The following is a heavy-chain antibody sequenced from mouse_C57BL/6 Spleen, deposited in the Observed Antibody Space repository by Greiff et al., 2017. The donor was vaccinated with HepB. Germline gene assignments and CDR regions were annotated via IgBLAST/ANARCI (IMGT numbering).Heavy chain of an antibody. V-gene: IGHV3-1*01. Sequence: EVQVVESGPGMVKPSQSLSLTCTVTGYSITSGYDWHWIRHFPGNKLEWMGYISYSGSTNYNPSLKSRISITHDTSKNHFFLKLNSVTTEDTATYYCARAGAWFAYWGQGTLVTVSA. CDR1: GYSITSGYD. CDR3: ARAGAWFAY. J-gene: IGHJ3*01. CDR2: ISYSGST. D-gene: IGHD1-1*02.